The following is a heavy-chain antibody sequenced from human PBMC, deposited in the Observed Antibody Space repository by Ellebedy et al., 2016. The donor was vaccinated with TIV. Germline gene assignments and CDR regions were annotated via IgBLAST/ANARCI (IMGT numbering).Heavy chain of an antibody. J-gene: IGHJ2*01. V-gene: IGHV3-7*03. CDR1: GFTFSLYW. Sequence: GESLKISXAASGFTFSLYWMAWVRQAPGKGLEWVANIKPDGSEKYYLDSVKGRFTISRDNAKNSLYLQMNSPRPEDTALYYCVRGGRRLLEAHWYFDLWGRGTLATVSS. CDR3: VRGGRRLLEAHWYFDL. CDR2: IKPDGSEK. D-gene: IGHD3-3*01.